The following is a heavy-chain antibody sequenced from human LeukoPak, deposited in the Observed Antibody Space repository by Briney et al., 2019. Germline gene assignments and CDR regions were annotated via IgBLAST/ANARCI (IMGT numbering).Heavy chain of an antibody. V-gene: IGHV1-18*01. D-gene: IGHD3-22*01. J-gene: IGHJ4*02. CDR1: GYRFTING. Sequence: ASVTVSCTASGYRFTINGNSWVRQAHGQGNERMGWINAGNGNRKYSQKFQGRVTITKDTAKNKDYMHLRRLSSADTAVYYCARSYYESSACRHAVYFDYWGQRTLVTVSS. CDR3: ARSYYESSACRHAVYFDY. CDR2: INAGNGNR.